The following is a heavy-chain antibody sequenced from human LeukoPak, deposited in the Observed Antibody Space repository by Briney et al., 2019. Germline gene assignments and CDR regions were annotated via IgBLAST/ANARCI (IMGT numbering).Heavy chain of an antibody. CDR3: ARHRGDNSNPRYYFYYMDV. D-gene: IGHD4-11*01. Sequence: SETLSLTCSVSGHSISSGYYWGWIRPPPGKGLEWIGTMYHRGSTYYNPSLKSRVTMSGDTSKNYFSLKLSSVIAADAAVYYCARHRGDNSNPRYYFYYMDVWGKGTTVTVSS. CDR1: GHSISSGYY. V-gene: IGHV4-38-2*01. J-gene: IGHJ6*03. CDR2: MYHRGST.